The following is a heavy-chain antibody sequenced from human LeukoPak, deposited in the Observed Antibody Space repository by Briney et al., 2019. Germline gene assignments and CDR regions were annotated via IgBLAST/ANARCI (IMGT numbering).Heavy chain of an antibody. CDR2: INPNSGGT. V-gene: IGHV1-2*06. Sequence: ASVKVSCKASGYTFTGYYMHWVRQAPGQGLEWMGRINPNSGGTSYAQKFQGRVTMTRDTSISTAYMELSRLRSDDTAVYYCARAESSNWDTKYYFDYWGQGTLVTVSS. CDR3: ARAESSNWDTKYYFDY. J-gene: IGHJ4*02. D-gene: IGHD4-11*01. CDR1: GYTFTGYY.